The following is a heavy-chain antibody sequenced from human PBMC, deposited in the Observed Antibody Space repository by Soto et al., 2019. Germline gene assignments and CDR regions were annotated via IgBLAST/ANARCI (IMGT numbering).Heavy chain of an antibody. CDR2: IKSKTDGGTT. V-gene: IGHV3-15*07. J-gene: IGHJ6*02. Sequence: GGSLRLSCAASGFTFSNAWMNWVRQAPGKGLEWVGRIKSKTDGGTTDYAAPVKGRFTISRDDSKNTLYLQMNSLKTEDTAVYYCTTVPSIIDFWSGYYTPPYGMGVWGQGTTVTVSS. CDR3: TTVPSIIDFWSGYYTPPYGMGV. CDR1: GFTFSNAW. D-gene: IGHD3-3*01.